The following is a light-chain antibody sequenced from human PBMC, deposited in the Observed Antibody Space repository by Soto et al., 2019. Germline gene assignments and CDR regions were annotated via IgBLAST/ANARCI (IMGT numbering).Light chain of an antibody. CDR2: GAS. J-gene: IGKJ4*01. CDR3: QQYNNWHPF. Sequence: EIVMTQSPATLSVSPGERATLSCRASQSVSSNLAWYQQKPGQAPRLLIYGASTRATGIPARFSGSGSGTEFTLTISSLQSEDFAVYYCQQYNNWHPFFGGGTKVEIK. V-gene: IGKV3-15*01. CDR1: QSVSSN.